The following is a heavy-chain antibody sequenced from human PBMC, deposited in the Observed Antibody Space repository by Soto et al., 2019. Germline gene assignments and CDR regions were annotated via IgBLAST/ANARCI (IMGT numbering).Heavy chain of an antibody. Sequence: GGSLRLSCAASGFTASSAWTGWVRQAAGKGLEWVGRIRSNAEGGTTDYAAPVTGRLTISREDSKNTRYLQRNSRKTEDTAVYYCSTRRGSDPWGQGTLVTVSS. CDR1: GFTASSAW. CDR3: STRRGSDP. CDR2: IRSNAEGGTT. D-gene: IGHD3-10*01. V-gene: IGHV3-15*01. J-gene: IGHJ5*02.